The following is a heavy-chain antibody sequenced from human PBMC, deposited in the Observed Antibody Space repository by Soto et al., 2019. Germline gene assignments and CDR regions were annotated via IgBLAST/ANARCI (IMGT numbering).Heavy chain of an antibody. Sequence: SGGSLRLSCAASGFTFSSYSMNWVRQAPGKGLEWVSSISSSSSYIYYADSVKGRFTISRDNAKNSLYLQMNSLRAEDTAVYYCARAPSGTGYSYGNYNWCDPWGQGTRGTVAS. J-gene: IGHJ5*02. CDR1: GFTFSSYS. CDR2: ISSSSSYI. CDR3: ARAPSGTGYSYGNYNWCDP. V-gene: IGHV3-21*01. D-gene: IGHD5-18*01.